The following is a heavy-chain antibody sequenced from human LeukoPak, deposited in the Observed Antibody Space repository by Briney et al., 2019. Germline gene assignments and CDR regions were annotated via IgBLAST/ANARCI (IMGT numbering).Heavy chain of an antibody. CDR2: FDREDGET. CDR1: GYTLTELS. CDR3: ASFYGSGSYSYYGMDV. Sequence: ASVKVSCKVSGYTLTELSMHWVRQAPGKGLESMSGFDREDGETIYAQKFQGRVTMTEDTSTDTAYMELSSLRSEDTAVYYCASFYGSGSYSYYGMDVWGKGTTVTVSS. D-gene: IGHD3-10*01. J-gene: IGHJ6*04. V-gene: IGHV1-24*01.